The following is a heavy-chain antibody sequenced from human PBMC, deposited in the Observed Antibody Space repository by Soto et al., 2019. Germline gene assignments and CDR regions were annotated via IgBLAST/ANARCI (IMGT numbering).Heavy chain of an antibody. J-gene: IGHJ4*02. V-gene: IGHV4-59*01. D-gene: IGHD3-3*01. Sequence: SXTLSLTCTVSGGSISTYYWSWIRQAPGKGLEWIGYIFYSDNTNYNPSLRSRVTISVDTSKSQFSLKLTSVTAADTAVYYCARGGETYYDFWSGFSPIDYWGQGALVTXSS. CDR1: GGSISTYY. CDR3: ARGGETYYDFWSGFSPIDY. CDR2: IFYSDNT.